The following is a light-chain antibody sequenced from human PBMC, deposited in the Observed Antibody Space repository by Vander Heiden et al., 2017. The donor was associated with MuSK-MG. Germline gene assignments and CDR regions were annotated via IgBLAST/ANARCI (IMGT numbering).Light chain of an antibody. CDR2: DDS. CDR3: QLWKKDTDHNRWM. J-gene: IGLJ3*02. CDR1: NIGSHS. V-gene: IGLV3-21*02. Sequence: SYVLTQPPSVSVAPGQTARITCVGDNIGSHSVHWSQQKPGQAPVWGVYDDSYRPQGIPERFAGSTSGNTATITVSGVGAGEEADADCQLWKKDTDHNRWMFGGGTKLTVL.